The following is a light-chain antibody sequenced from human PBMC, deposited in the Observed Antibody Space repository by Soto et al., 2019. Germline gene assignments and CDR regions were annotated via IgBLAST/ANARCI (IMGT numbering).Light chain of an antibody. CDR3: QQYNNWPPSIT. Sequence: EIVMTQSPATLSVSPGERATLSCRASQSVSSNLAWYQQKPGQAPRLLIYGVSTRATGIPARFSGSGSGKEFTLTISSLQSEDFAVYYCQQYNNWPPSITFGEGTRLEIK. J-gene: IGKJ5*01. CDR2: GVS. CDR1: QSVSSN. V-gene: IGKV3-15*01.